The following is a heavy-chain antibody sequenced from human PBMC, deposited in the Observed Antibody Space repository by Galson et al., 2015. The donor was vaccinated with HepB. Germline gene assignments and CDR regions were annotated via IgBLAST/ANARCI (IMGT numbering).Heavy chain of an antibody. CDR2: TYYRTKWYN. J-gene: IGHJ4*02. V-gene: IGHV6-1*01. CDR3: ARERAGQLDY. CDR1: GDSVSSNSAA. Sequence: CAISGDSVSSNSAAWIWIRQSPSRGLEWLGRTYYRTKWYNDYAVSVKSRITINPYTSKNQFSLQHNSVTPEDTAVYYCARERAGQLDYWVQGALVTVSS.